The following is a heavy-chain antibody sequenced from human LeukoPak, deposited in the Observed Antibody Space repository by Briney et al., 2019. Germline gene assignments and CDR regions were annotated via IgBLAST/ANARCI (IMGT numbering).Heavy chain of an antibody. CDR2: ISSGGSTV. Sequence: GGSLRLSCAASGFSFSSYSLNWVRQAPGKGLEWVSYISSGGSTVYYAESVKGRFTISRDNAKNSMYLQMDSLRAEDTAVYYCARASPATLNWFDPWGQGTLVTVSS. J-gene: IGHJ5*02. CDR3: ARASPATLNWFDP. CDR1: GFSFSSYS. V-gene: IGHV3-48*01.